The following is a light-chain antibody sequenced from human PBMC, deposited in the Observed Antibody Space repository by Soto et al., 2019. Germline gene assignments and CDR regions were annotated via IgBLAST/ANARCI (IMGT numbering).Light chain of an antibody. CDR2: RAS. CDR3: HQYGTSRT. CDR1: QSVSSSS. V-gene: IGKV3-20*01. J-gene: IGKJ1*01. Sequence: VLTQSPGTLSLSPWDRASLSCRASQSVSSSSLAWYQQKPGQAPRLLIYRASTRVTGIPDRFSGSGSGTDFTLTISRLEPEDFAVYYCHQYGTSRTFGQGTKVDIK.